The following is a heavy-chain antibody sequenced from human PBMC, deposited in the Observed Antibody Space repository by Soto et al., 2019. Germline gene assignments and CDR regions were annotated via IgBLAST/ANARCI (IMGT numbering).Heavy chain of an antibody. CDR2: ISATGGST. J-gene: IGHJ4*02. D-gene: IGHD1-20*01. CDR1: GFPFSNHA. CDR3: AKNYNWNVVVEY. Sequence: EVQLLESGGDFVQPGRSLRLSCAASGFPFSNHAMSWVRQAPGKGLEWLSAISATGGSTYYADSVRGRFSISRDNSKNTVFLQMDSLAAEDTAVYFCAKNYNWNVVVEYWGRGTLVTVS. V-gene: IGHV3-23*01.